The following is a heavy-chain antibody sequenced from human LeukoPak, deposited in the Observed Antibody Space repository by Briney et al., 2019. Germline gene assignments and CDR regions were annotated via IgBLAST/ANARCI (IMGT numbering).Heavy chain of an antibody. Sequence: SQTLSLTCTVSGGSISSYYWSWIRQPPGKGLEWIGYIYYSGSTNYNPSLKSRVTISVDTSKNQFSLKLSSVTAADTAVYYCARGWENYFDYWGQGTLVTVSS. CDR3: ARGWENYFDY. J-gene: IGHJ4*02. CDR1: GGSISSYY. CDR2: IYYSGST. D-gene: IGHD1-26*01. V-gene: IGHV4-59*01.